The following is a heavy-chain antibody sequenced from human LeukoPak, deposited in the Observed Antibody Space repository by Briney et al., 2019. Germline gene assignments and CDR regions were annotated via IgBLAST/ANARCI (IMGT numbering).Heavy chain of an antibody. D-gene: IGHD2-2*01. J-gene: IGHJ4*02. CDR3: AKDFVVVPAATPYYFDY. CDR2: ISSGSSHI. CDR1: GFTFNTYN. V-gene: IGHV3-21*04. Sequence: PGGSLRLSRAASGFTFNTYNMNWVRQAPGKGLEWVSFISSGSSHIYYADSVKGRFTISRDNAKNSLYLQMNSLRAEDTAVYYCAKDFVVVPAATPYYFDYWGQGTLVTVSS.